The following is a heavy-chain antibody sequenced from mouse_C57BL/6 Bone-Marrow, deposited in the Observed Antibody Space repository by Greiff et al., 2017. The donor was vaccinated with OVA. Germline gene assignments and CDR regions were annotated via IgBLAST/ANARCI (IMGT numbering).Heavy chain of an antibody. CDR2: INPNYGTT. Sequence: LEESGPELVKPGASVKISCKASGYSFTDYNMNWVKQSNGKSLEWIGVINPNYGTTSYNQKFKGKATLTVDQSSSTAYMQLNSLTSEDSAVYYCARLGKKLGQGFAYWGQGTLVTVSA. D-gene: IGHD4-1*01. J-gene: IGHJ3*01. CDR3: ARLGKKLGQGFAY. V-gene: IGHV1-39*01. CDR1: GYSFTDYN.